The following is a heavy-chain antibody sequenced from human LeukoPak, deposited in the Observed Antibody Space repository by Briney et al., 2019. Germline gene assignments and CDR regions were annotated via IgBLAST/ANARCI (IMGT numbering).Heavy chain of an antibody. CDR2: ISSSSSYI. D-gene: IGHD3-9*01. J-gene: IGHJ3*02. CDR3: ARDRPNFDWLSLYAFDI. Sequence: GGSLRLSCAASGFTFSSHSMKCVRQPPGKPLEWVSSISSSSSYIYYADSVKGRFTIARDNVKNSLYLQMNSLRAEDTAVYYCARDRPNFDWLSLYAFDIWGQGTMVTVSS. V-gene: IGHV3-21*04. CDR1: GFTFSSHS.